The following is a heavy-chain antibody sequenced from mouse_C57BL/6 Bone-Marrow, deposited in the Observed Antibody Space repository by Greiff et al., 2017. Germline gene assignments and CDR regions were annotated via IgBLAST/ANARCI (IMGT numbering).Heavy chain of an antibody. Sequence: DVMLVESGGGLVQSGRSLRLSCATSGFTFSDFYMEWVRQAPGKGLEWIAASRNKANDYTTEYSASVKGRFIVSRDTSQSILYLQMNALRAEDTAIYYCASDAWDWYFDVWGTGTTVTVSS. CDR2: SRNKANDYTT. V-gene: IGHV7-1*01. J-gene: IGHJ1*03. CDR3: ASDAWDWYFDV. CDR1: GFTFSDFY.